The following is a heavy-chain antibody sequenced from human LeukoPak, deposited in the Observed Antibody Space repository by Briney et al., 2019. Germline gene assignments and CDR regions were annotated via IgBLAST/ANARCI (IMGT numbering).Heavy chain of an antibody. CDR1: GFTFSSYG. CDR3: ATWIHYYDSSGYYLSDY. V-gene: IGHV3-30*03. J-gene: IGHJ4*02. D-gene: IGHD3-22*01. CDR2: ISYDGSKK. Sequence: GGSLRLSCAASGFTFSSYGMHWVRQAPGKGLEWVAVISYDGSKKYYADSVKGRFTISRDNSKNTLYLQMHSLRAEDTAVYYCATWIHYYDSSGYYLSDYWGQGTLVTVSS.